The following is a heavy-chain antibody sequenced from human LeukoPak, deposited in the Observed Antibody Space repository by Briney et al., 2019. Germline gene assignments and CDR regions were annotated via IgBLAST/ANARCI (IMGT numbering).Heavy chain of an antibody. CDR2: INHSGST. CDR3: ARALGYRSSTSCYAGPDDY. D-gene: IGHD2-2*01. CDR1: GGSFSGYY. Sequence: SETLSLTCAVYGGSFSGYYWSWIRQPPGKGLEWIGEINHSGSTNYNPSLKSRVTISVDTSKNQFSLKLSSVTAADTAVYYCARALGYRSSTSCYAGPDDYWGQGTLVTVSS. J-gene: IGHJ4*02. V-gene: IGHV4-34*01.